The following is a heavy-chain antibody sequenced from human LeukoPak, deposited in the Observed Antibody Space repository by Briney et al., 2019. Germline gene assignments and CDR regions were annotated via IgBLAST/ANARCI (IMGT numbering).Heavy chain of an antibody. D-gene: IGHD3-22*01. J-gene: IGHJ3*02. CDR3: AVPMIVVVRDDAFDI. V-gene: IGHV3-23*01. Sequence: GGSLRLSCAASGFTFSSYAMSWVRQAPGKGLEWVSAISGSGGSTYYADSVKGRFTIPRDNSKNTLYLQMNSLRAEDTAVYYCAVPMIVVVRDDAFDIWGQGTMVTVSS. CDR2: ISGSGGST. CDR1: GFTFSSYA.